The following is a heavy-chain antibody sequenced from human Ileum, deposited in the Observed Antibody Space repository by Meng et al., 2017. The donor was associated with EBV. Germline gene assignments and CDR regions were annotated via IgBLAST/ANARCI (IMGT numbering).Heavy chain of an antibody. CDR3: ARPIAAAGWFDP. J-gene: IGHJ5*02. D-gene: IGHD6-13*01. V-gene: IGHV4-39*01. CDR1: GGPINSSSYY. Sequence: QYTAPVSVKPSETLSLTCTVSGGPINSSSYYWGWIRQPPGKGLEWIGSIYYSGRTYYNPSLKSRVTISVDTSKNQFSLKLSSVTAADTAVYYCARPIAAAGWFDPWGQGTLVTVSS. CDR2: IYYSGRT.